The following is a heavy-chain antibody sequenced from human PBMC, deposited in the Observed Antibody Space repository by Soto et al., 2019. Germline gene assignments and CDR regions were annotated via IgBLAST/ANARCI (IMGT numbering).Heavy chain of an antibody. CDR2: INDSGST. Sequence: PSETLSLTCAVYGGSFSGYYGGWIRQPPGKGLEWIGEINDSGSTNYNPSLKGRVTISVDTYKNQFSLKLSSVTAGDTALYYCARGWFANWFDPWGQGTLVTVSS. J-gene: IGHJ5*02. CDR3: ARGWFANWFDP. V-gene: IGHV4-34*01. CDR1: GGSFSGYY. D-gene: IGHD3-10*01.